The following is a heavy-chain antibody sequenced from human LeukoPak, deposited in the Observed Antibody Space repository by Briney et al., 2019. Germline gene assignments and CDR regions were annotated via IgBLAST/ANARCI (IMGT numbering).Heavy chain of an antibody. CDR1: GGAFSDSY. CDR2: ISHSGDT. CDR3: ARSIAVVPKGRENYFDY. D-gene: IGHD6-19*01. Sequence: SETLSLTCAVYGGAFSDSYWSCIRQPPGEGLEWVGEISHSGDTNYNPSLKSRVTISVDTSKNQFSLKLSSVTAADTAVYYCARSIAVVPKGRENYFDYWGQGTLVTVSS. J-gene: IGHJ4*02. V-gene: IGHV4-34*01.